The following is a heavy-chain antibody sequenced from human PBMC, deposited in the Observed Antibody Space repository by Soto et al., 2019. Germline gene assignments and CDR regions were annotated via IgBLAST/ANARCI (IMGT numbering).Heavy chain of an antibody. Sequence: GGSLRLSCAASGFTFSSYGMQWVRQAPGKGLEWVAVLSYDGSNKYYADSVKGRFTISRDNSKNTLYLQMNSLRAEDTAVYYCAKEDTIFGVVQYYFDYWGQGTLVTVSS. J-gene: IGHJ4*02. D-gene: IGHD3-3*01. CDR2: LSYDGSNK. CDR1: GFTFSSYG. CDR3: AKEDTIFGVVQYYFDY. V-gene: IGHV3-30*18.